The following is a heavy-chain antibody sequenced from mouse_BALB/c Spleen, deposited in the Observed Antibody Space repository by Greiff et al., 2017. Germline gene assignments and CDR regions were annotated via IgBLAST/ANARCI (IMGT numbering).Heavy chain of an antibody. J-gene: IGHJ4*01. CDR3: ARAGGSSYAYYAMDY. CDR1: GFTFSDYY. D-gene: IGHD1-1*01. CDR2: ISDGGSYT. Sequence: EVKLVESGGGLVKPGGSLKLSCAASGFTFSDYYMYWVRQTPEKRLEWVATISDGGSYTYYPDSVKGRFTISRDNAKNNLYLQMSSLKSEDTAMYYCARAGGSSYAYYAMDYWGQGTSVTVSS. V-gene: IGHV5-4*02.